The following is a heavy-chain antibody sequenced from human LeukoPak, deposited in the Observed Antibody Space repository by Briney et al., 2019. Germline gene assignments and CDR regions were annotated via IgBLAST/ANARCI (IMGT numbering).Heavy chain of an antibody. CDR1: GFTFSSYA. J-gene: IGHJ4*02. D-gene: IGHD2-8*02. V-gene: IGHV3-23*01. Sequence: HTGGSLRLSCAASGFTFSSYAMSWVRQAPGKGLEWVSVVMPTGGYTYYADSVEGRFTISRDISENTLYLQMNSLRAEDTALYYCAKSLAGGVDFDYWGQGTLVTVSS. CDR2: VMPTGGYT. CDR3: AKSLAGGVDFDY.